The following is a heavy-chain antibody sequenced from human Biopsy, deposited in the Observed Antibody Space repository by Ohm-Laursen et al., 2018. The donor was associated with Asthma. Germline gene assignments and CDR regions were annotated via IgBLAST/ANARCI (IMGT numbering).Heavy chain of an antibody. CDR3: ASDFPKDYVRYNFQF. J-gene: IGHJ4*02. Sequence: ASVKVSCKISGYSLTDLSMHWVRQAPGQGLEWMGGHDHEEGGTVNERRFQGRVTMTEDTSTDTAHMELSSLSSDDTAVYYCASDFPKDYVRYNFQFWGQGTLVTVSS. CDR2: HDHEEGGT. V-gene: IGHV1-24*01. CDR1: GYSLTDLS. D-gene: IGHD4-17*01.